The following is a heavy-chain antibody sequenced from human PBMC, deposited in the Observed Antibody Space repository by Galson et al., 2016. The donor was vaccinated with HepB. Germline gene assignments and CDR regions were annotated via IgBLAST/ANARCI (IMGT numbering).Heavy chain of an antibody. D-gene: IGHD3-10*01. J-gene: IGHJ3*02. Sequence: SVKVSCKASGYTFTGYYIHWLRQAPGQGLEWIGWINPKSGSTNYAQQFQGRVTMTWHTSISTAYMELSSLRSDDTAVYYWARDREGFGELFSGFQHAFDIWGQGTMITVSS. CDR1: GYTFTGYY. CDR3: ARDREGFGELFSGFQHAFDI. V-gene: IGHV1-2*02. CDR2: INPKSGST.